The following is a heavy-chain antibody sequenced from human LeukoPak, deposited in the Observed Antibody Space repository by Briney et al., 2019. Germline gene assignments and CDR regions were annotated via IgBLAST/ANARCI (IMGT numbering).Heavy chain of an antibody. CDR1: GFTFSSYV. V-gene: IGHV3-64*04. Sequence: PGGSLRLSCSASGFTFSSYVMHWVRQAPGKGLDSVSAISSNGDSTYYADSVKGRFTISRDNSKNTLYLQMNSLKTEDTAMYYCTTDPGDYPDYWGQGTLVTVSS. CDR3: TTDPGDYPDY. D-gene: IGHD4-17*01. J-gene: IGHJ4*02. CDR2: ISSNGDST.